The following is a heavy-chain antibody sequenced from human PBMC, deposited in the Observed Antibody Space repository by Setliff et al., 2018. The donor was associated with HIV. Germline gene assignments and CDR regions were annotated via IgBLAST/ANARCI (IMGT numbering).Heavy chain of an antibody. Sequence: TLSLTCTVSGGSISSYYWSWIRQPPGKGLEWIGYIYYSGSTNYNPSLKSRVTISVDTSKNQFSLKLNSVTAADTALYYCARASTMIVVVIKGFDIWGQGTMVTVSS. CDR1: GGSISSYY. J-gene: IGHJ3*02. CDR2: IYYSGST. V-gene: IGHV4-59*01. CDR3: ARASTMIVVVIKGFDI. D-gene: IGHD3-22*01.